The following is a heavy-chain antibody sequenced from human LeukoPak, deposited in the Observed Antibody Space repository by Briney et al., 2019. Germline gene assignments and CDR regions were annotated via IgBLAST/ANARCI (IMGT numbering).Heavy chain of an antibody. D-gene: IGHD4-17*01. CDR1: GFTFSSYA. J-gene: IGHJ6*02. CDR2: ISGSGGST. CDR3: AKDSDGDYGYYYYGMDV. V-gene: IGHV3-23*01. Sequence: LTGGSLRLSCAASGFTFSSYAMIWVRQAPGKGLEGVSAISGSGGSTYYADSVKGRFTISRDNSKNTLYLQMNSLRAEDTAVYYCAKDSDGDYGYYYYGMDVWGQGTTVTVSS.